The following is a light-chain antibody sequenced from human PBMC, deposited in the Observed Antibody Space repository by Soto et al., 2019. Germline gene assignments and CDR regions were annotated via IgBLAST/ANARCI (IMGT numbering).Light chain of an antibody. J-gene: IGLJ1*01. CDR2: EVS. CDR3: CSYTRSSSYV. Sequence: QSVLTQPASVSGSPGQSITISCTGSSSDVGGHNYVSWYQHHPGKAPKLVIYEVSNRPSGVSYRFSASKSGNTASLTISGLQAADEADYFCCSYTRSSSYVFGTGTKVTVL. CDR1: SSDVGGHNY. V-gene: IGLV2-14*01.